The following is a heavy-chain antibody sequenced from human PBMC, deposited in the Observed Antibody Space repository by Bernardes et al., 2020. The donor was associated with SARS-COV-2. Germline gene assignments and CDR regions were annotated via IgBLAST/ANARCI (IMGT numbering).Heavy chain of an antibody. CDR1: GYSVTLYW. CDR2: IWPGDSDT. J-gene: IGHJ6*02. Sequence: GACLKNSSKASGYSVTLYWIGWVRPIPGKGLEWMGSIWPGDSDTRYSPSFQGQVTVSADESINTAYLQWSSLKASDSGIYYCARREGSAANLDVWGQGTTVTVSS. CDR3: ARREGSAANLDV. V-gene: IGHV5-51*01.